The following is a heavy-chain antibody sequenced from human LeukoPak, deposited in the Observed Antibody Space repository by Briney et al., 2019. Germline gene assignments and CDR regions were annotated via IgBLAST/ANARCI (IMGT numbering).Heavy chain of an antibody. CDR3: AKGNDIGGYYYPHFDY. D-gene: IGHD3-22*01. CDR1: GFTFSSYG. V-gene: IGHV3-30*18. CDR2: ISSDGNNK. J-gene: IGHJ4*02. Sequence: GGSLRLSCAASGFTFSSYGMHWVRQAPGKGLEWVAVISSDGNNKNYVDSVKGRFTFSRDNSKNTLYLQINSLRAEDTAVYYCAKGNDIGGYYYPHFDYWGQGTLVTVSS.